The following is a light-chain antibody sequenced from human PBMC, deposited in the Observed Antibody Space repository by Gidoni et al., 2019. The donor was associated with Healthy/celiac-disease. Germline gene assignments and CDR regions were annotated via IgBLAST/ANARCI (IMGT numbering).Light chain of an antibody. CDR2: SNN. J-gene: IGLJ1*01. V-gene: IGLV1-44*01. CDR1: SSNTGSNT. CDR3: AAWDDSLNGSYV. Sequence: HSALTQPPSASGTPGQRVTTPCSGSSSNTGSNTVNWYQQLPGTAPKLLIYSNNQRPSGVPDRFSGSKSGTSASLAISGLQSEDEADYYCAAWDDSLNGSYVFETGTKVTVL.